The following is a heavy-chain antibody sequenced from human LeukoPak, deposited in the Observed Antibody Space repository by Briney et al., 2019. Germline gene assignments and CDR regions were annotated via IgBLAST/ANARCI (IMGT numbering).Heavy chain of an antibody. CDR1: GFTFSNYA. CDR2: ISDSGDYT. CDR3: AKGLAVDEYFQH. D-gene: IGHD6-19*01. Sequence: GGSLRLSCAASGFTFSNYAMTWVRQAPGQGLEWVSAISDSGDYTYYADSVKGRFTVYRDNPENKLYLQMKSLRAEDTAVYYCAKGLAVDEYFQHWGQGTLVTVSS. J-gene: IGHJ1*01. V-gene: IGHV3-23*01.